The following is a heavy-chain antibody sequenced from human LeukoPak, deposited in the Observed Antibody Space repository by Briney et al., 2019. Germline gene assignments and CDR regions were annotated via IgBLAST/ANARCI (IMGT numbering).Heavy chain of an antibody. Sequence: GGSLRLSCAASGFTFSSYAMSWVRQAPGKGLEWVSAISGSGGSTYYADSVKGRFTISRDNSKNTLYLQMNSLRAEDTAVYYWAKYIGHDYYSYGRDVGGQGPTVTVSS. CDR3: AKYIGHDYYSYGRDV. J-gene: IGHJ6*02. V-gene: IGHV3-23*01. D-gene: IGHD5-12*01. CDR2: ISGSGGST. CDR1: GFTFSSYA.